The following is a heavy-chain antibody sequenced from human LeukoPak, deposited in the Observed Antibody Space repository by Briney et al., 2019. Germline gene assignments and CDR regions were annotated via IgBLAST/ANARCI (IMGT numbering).Heavy chain of an antibody. D-gene: IGHD3-10*01. CDR1: GGSVSSDTYY. CDR2: IYYSGRT. CDR3: ASVKSSDYEVAKDY. Sequence: SETLSLTCSVSGGSVSSDTYYWSWIRQPPGKGLEWIGYIYYSGRTNYNPSFKSRVTISVDTSRNQFSLKLTSVAAADTAVYYCASVKSSDYEVAKDYWGQGTLVTVSS. V-gene: IGHV4-61*01. J-gene: IGHJ4*02.